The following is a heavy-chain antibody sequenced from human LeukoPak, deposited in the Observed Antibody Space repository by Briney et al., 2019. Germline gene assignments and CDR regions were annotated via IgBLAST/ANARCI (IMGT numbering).Heavy chain of an antibody. D-gene: IGHD3-10*01. J-gene: IGHJ6*02. Sequence: ASVKVSCTASGYTFTSYGISWVRQAPGQGLEWMGWISAYNGNTNYAQKLQGRVTMTTDTSTSTAYMELRSLRSDDTAVYYCAREGVQSVYYYGMDVWGQGTTVTVSS. CDR3: AREGVQSVYYYGMDV. CDR1: GYTFTSYG. V-gene: IGHV1-18*01. CDR2: ISAYNGNT.